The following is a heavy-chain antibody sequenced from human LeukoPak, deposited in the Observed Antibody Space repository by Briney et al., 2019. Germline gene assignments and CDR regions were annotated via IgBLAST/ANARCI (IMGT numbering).Heavy chain of an antibody. CDR1: GFTFSSYW. V-gene: IGHV3-7*01. CDR2: IKQDGSAK. Sequence: GGSLRLSCTASGFTFSSYWMSWVRQAPGKGLEWVANIKQDGSAKYYVDSVEDRFTISRDNAKNSLYLQMNSLRAEDTAVYYCAQEHVDSSGYYYVPNWFDPWGQGTLVIVSS. D-gene: IGHD3-22*01. CDR3: AQEHVDSSGYYYVPNWFDP. J-gene: IGHJ5*02.